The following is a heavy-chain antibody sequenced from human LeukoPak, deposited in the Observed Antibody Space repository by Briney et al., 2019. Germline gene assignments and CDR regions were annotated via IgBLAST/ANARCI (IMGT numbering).Heavy chain of an antibody. CDR3: ARDRDSRWDFDL. V-gene: IGHV3-23*01. J-gene: IGHJ2*01. CDR2: LSGNGGTT. Sequence: GGSLRLSCAASGFTFSSYGMHWVRQAPGRGLGWVSALSGNGGTTYYADSVKGRFTISRDNSKNTLYLQMNSLRAEDTAVYYCARDRDSRWDFDLWGRGTLVTASS. CDR1: GFTFSSYG. D-gene: IGHD3-22*01.